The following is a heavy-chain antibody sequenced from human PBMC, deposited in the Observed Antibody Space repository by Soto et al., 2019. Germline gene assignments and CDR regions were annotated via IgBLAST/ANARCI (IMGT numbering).Heavy chain of an antibody. V-gene: IGHV3-48*02. CDR3: ARAQLLRFLEWLPSYGMDV. J-gene: IGHJ6*02. Sequence: GVCLRLSCAASVFRVCSYSMDWVRQAPGKGVEWVSYISSSSSTIYYADSVKGRFTISRDNAKNSLYLQMNSLRDEDTAVYYCARAQLLRFLEWLPSYGMDVWGQGPTVTVSS. D-gene: IGHD3-3*01. CDR2: ISSSSSTI. CDR1: VFRVCSYS.